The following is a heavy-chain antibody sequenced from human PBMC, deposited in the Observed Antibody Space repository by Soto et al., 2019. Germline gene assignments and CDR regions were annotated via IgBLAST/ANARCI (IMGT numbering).Heavy chain of an antibody. D-gene: IGHD6-19*01. V-gene: IGHV3-15*01. CDR3: TTAYRWGSGWRFDY. CDR2: IKSKTDGGTT. Sequence: PGGSLRLSCAASGFTFSNAWMSWVRQAPGKGLEWVGRIKSKTDGGTTDYAAPVKGRFTISRDDSKNTLYLQMNSLKTEDTAVYYCTTAYRWGSGWRFDYWGQGTLVTVSS. J-gene: IGHJ4*02. CDR1: GFTFSNAW.